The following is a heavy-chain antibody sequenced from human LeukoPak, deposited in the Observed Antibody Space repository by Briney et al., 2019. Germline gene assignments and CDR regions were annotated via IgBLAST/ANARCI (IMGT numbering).Heavy chain of an antibody. D-gene: IGHD2-8*01. CDR1: GFTFSSYS. Sequence: PGGPLRLSCAASGFTFSSYSMNRVRQAPGKGLEWVSSISSSSSYIYYADSVKGRFTISRDNAKNSLYLQMNSLRAEDTAVYYCARRDIVLMVYATDAFDIWGQGTMVTVSS. J-gene: IGHJ3*02. CDR3: ARRDIVLMVYATDAFDI. CDR2: ISSSSSYI. V-gene: IGHV3-21*01.